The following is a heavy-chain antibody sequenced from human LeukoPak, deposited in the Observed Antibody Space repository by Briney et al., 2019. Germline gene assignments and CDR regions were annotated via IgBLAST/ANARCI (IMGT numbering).Heavy chain of an antibody. J-gene: IGHJ5*02. D-gene: IGHD6-13*01. Sequence: GGSLRLSCAASGFTFSSYAMSWVRQAPGKGLEWVSAISGSGGSTYYADSVKGRFTISRDNSKNTLYLQMNSLRAEDTAVHYCAKGIAAADFNWFDPWGQGTPVTVSS. CDR3: AKGIAAADFNWFDP. CDR2: ISGSGGST. CDR1: GFTFSSYA. V-gene: IGHV3-23*01.